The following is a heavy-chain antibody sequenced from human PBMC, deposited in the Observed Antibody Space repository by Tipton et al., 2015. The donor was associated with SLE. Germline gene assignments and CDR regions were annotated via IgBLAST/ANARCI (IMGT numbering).Heavy chain of an antibody. CDR1: GGSISSGTNY. Sequence: TLSLTCSVSGGSISSGTNYWDWIRQPPGKGLEWIGTIYYSGSTRYSPSLKSRLTMSVDTSRNQFSLKLSSVTAADTAVYYCARQMEPWPAKWDWGQGTLVTVSS. D-gene: IGHD6-19*01. J-gene: IGHJ4*02. CDR2: IYYSGST. V-gene: IGHV4-39*07. CDR3: ARQMEPWPAKWD.